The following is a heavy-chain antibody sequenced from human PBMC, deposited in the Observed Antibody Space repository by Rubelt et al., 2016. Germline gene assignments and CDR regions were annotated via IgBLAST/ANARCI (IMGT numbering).Heavy chain of an antibody. CDR2: INHSGST. V-gene: IGHV4-34*01. CDR3: ARGPVPAASFY. D-gene: IGHD2-2*01. J-gene: IGHJ4*02. CDR1: GGSFSGYY. Sequence: QVQLQQWGAGLLKPSETLSLTCAVYGGSFSGYYWSWIRQPPGKGLEWIGEINHSGSTNYNPSLKSRVTISVDTSKNQFSLKLSSVTAADTAVYYCARGPVPAASFYWGQGTLVTVSS.